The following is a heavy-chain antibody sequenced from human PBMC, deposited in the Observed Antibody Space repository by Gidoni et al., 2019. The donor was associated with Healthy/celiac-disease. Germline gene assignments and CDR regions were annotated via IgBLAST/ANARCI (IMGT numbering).Heavy chain of an antibody. D-gene: IGHD3-22*01. V-gene: IGHV3-33*01. CDR1: GFTVSSYG. CDR2: IWYDGSNK. J-gene: IGHJ4*02. Sequence: QVQLVESGGGVVPPGRSLRLPCAASGFTVSSYGMHWVRQAQGKGLEWVAVIWYDGSNKYYADSVKGRFTISRDNSKNTLYLQMNSLRSEDTAVYYCASLGGYYYDSSGYYYNDYWGQGTLVTVSS. CDR3: ASLGGYYYDSSGYYYNDY.